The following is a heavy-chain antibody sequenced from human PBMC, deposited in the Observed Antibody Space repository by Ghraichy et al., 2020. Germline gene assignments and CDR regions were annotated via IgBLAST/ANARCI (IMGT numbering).Heavy chain of an antibody. D-gene: IGHD3-16*01. J-gene: IGHJ4*02. CDR3: ARVSGDDIWGSFHD. CDR2: ISASGYSL. V-gene: IGHV3-11*01. Sequence: GESLNISCAASGFTFRDYYMSWIRQAPGKGLEWISYISASGYSLSYANSVKGRFTISRDNAKKSLSLQLDSLRVEDTAVYYCARVSGDDIWGSFHDWGQGTLVTVSS. CDR1: GFTFRDYY.